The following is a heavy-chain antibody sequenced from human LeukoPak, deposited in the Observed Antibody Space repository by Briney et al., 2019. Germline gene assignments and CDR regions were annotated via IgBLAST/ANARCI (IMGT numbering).Heavy chain of an antibody. D-gene: IGHD5-12*01. CDR2: MHNSGSS. J-gene: IGHJ3*02. CDR1: GASTSHFY. CDR3: ARSAEWLRNAFDI. Sequence: SETLSLSCTVSGASTSHFYWNWIPQPPGKGLEWIGYMHNSGSSKHSPSLKSRVTTSIDTSKNQFSLQLTSVTAADTAIYYCARSAEWLRNAFDIWGQGTMVSVSS. V-gene: IGHV4-59*01.